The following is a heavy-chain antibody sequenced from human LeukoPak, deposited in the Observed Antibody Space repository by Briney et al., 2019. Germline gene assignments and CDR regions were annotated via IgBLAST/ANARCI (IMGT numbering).Heavy chain of an antibody. Sequence: GGSLRLSCAASGFTFSSYGMHWVRQAPGKGLEWVAVISYDGSNKYYADSVKGRITISRDNSKNTLYLQMNSLRAEDTAVYYCAKVSGVPWADYAFDIWGQGTMVTVSS. CDR3: AKVSGVPWADYAFDI. CDR2: ISYDGSNK. V-gene: IGHV3-30*18. J-gene: IGHJ3*02. D-gene: IGHD3-10*01. CDR1: GFTFSSYG.